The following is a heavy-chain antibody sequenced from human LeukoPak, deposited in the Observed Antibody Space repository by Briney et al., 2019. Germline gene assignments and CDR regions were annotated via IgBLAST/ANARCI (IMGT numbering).Heavy chain of an antibody. CDR3: ARRAGYSSSWYYFDY. D-gene: IGHD6-13*01. Sequence: GESLKISCKGSGYSFTSHWIAWVRQMPGKGLEWMGIIYPGDSDTRYSPSFQGQVTISADKSISTAYVQWSSLKASDTAMYYCARRAGYSSSWYYFDYRGKGTLVTVSS. CDR2: IYPGDSDT. J-gene: IGHJ4*02. V-gene: IGHV5-51*01. CDR1: GYSFTSHW.